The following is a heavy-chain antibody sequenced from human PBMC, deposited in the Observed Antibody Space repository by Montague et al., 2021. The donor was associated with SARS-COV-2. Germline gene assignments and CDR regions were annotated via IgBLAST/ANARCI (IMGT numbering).Heavy chain of an antibody. CDR3: ARDSGYYDSSGYSYDAFDI. D-gene: IGHD3-22*01. CDR1: GGSISSGSYY. Sequence: TLSPTCTVSGGSISSGSYYRSWIRQPPGKGLEWIGYIYHTGSTHYXPSLKSRVTISKETSKNHFSLNLGSVTAADSAVYYCARDSGYYDSSGYSYDAFDIWGQGTKVTVSS. CDR2: IYHTGST. V-gene: IGHV4-31*03. J-gene: IGHJ3*02.